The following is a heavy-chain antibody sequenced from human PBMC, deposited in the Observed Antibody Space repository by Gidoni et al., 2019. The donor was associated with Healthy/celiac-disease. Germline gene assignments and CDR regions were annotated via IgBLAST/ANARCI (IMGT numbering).Heavy chain of an antibody. CDR2: IYYSGST. Sequence: QLQLQESGPGLVKPSETLSLTCTVSGGSISSSSYYWGWIRQPPGKGLEWIGSIYYSGSTYYNPSLKSRVTISVDTSKNQFSLKLSSVTAADTAVYYCARDPGVTHGDVSYFDYWGQGTLVTVSS. D-gene: IGHD2-21*02. CDR1: GGSISSSSYY. V-gene: IGHV4-39*07. CDR3: ARDPGVTHGDVSYFDY. J-gene: IGHJ4*02.